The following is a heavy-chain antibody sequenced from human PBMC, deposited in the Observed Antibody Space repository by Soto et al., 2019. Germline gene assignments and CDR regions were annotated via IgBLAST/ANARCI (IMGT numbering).Heavy chain of an antibody. J-gene: IGHJ6*02. Sequence: SETLSLTCTLSGASISSSSYSWGWIRQPPGKGLERIGNIHHSGSTYYNPSLKSRVTISVDTSKDQFSLKLSSVTAADTAVYYCARHVFTTVVRGFLITFEYYSGMDVWGQGTTVT. CDR3: ARHVFTTVVRGFLITFEYYSGMDV. D-gene: IGHD3-10*01. CDR2: IHHSGST. V-gene: IGHV4-39*01. CDR1: GASISSSSYS.